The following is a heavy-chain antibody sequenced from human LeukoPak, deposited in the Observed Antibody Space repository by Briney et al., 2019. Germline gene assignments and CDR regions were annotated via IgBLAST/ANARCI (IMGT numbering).Heavy chain of an antibody. CDR2: IFPSGGEI. CDR1: GFTFSTFA. D-gene: IGHD2-8*02. Sequence: PGGSLRLSCAASGFTFSTFAMIWVRQPPGKGLEWVSSIFPSGGEIHYADSVRGRFTISRDNSKNTLYLQMNSLRAEDTAIYYCATYRQVLLPFEPWGQGTLVTVSS. J-gene: IGHJ5*02. CDR3: ATYRQVLLPFEP. V-gene: IGHV3-23*01.